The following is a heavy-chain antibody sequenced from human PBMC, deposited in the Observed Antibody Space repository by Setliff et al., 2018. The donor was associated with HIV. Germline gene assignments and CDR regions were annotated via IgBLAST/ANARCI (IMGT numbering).Heavy chain of an antibody. CDR3: ARNPQPTGTPDYYYYYYMDV. J-gene: IGHJ6*03. V-gene: IGHV1-46*01. CDR1: GYTFTSYY. D-gene: IGHD1-1*01. Sequence: ASVKVSCKASGYTFTSYYMHWVRQAPGQGLEWMGIINPSGGSTSYAQKFQGRVTMTADKSTSTAYMELSSLRSEDTAVYYCARNPQPTGTPDYYYYYYMDVWGKGTTVTVSS. CDR2: INPSGGST.